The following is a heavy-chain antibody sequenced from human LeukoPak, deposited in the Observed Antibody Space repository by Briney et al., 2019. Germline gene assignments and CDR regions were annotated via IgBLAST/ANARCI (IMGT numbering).Heavy chain of an antibody. CDR1: GGSISSYY. CDR3: AREGYYDSSGYPTFDY. J-gene: IGHJ4*02. D-gene: IGHD3-22*01. V-gene: IGHV4-59*01. CDR2: IYYSGCT. Sequence: PSETLSLTCTVSGGSISSYYWSWIRQPPGKGLEWIGYIYYSGCTNYNPSLKSRVTISVDTSKNQFSLKLSSVTAADTAVYYCAREGYYDSSGYPTFDYWGQGTLVTVSS.